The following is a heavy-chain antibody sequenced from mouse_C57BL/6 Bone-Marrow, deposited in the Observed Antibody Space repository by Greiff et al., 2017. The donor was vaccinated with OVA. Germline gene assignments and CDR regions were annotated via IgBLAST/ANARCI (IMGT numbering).Heavy chain of an antibody. CDR1: GYTFTSSW. Sequence: QVQLQQSGAELVKPGASVKMSCKASGYTFTSSWITWVKQRPGQGLAWIGDIYPGSGRTIYNEKFKSKATLTVHTSSSTADMQLSSLTSEDAAVYDCARPSWLRDYWGQGTTLTVSS. CDR2: IYPGSGRT. CDR3: ARPSWLRDY. J-gene: IGHJ2*01. V-gene: IGHV1-55*01. D-gene: IGHD2-2*01.